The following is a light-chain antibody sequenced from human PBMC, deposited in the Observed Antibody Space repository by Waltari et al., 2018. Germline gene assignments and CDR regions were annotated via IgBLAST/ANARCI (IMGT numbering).Light chain of an antibody. CDR1: QDSSSSY. V-gene: IGKV3-20*01. Sequence: EIVFTQSPAPLSLSPGQRATLSCRASQDSSSSYLAWHQQRPGQAPRPLIYDASSRATGVPDRFSGSGSGTDFTLTISGLEPEDVAVYYCQQYDTSTEWTFGQGTKVEIK. J-gene: IGKJ1*01. CDR3: QQYDTSTEWT. CDR2: DAS.